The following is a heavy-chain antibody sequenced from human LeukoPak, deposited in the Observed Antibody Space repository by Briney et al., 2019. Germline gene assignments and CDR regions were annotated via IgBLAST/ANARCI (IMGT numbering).Heavy chain of an antibody. CDR1: GFTFSSYG. D-gene: IGHD3-22*01. J-gene: IGHJ4*02. CDR3: ARDYYDSSGYSLDY. CDR2: ISASGATT. Sequence: GGSLRLSCAASGFTFSSYGMHWVRQAPGKGLEWVSGISASGATTYYADSLKGRFTVSRDISKNTLYLQMNSLRAEDTAVYYCARDYYDSSGYSLDYWGQGTLVTVSS. V-gene: IGHV3-23*01.